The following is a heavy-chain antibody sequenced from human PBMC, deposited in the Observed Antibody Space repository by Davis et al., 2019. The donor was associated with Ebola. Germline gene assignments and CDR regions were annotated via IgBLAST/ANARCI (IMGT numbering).Heavy chain of an antibody. CDR1: GGSISSHY. Sequence: MPSETLSLTCTVSGGSISSHYWTWIRQPPGKGLEWIGYVYYTGSTNKNPSLKSRVTISVDTSKNQFSLKLTSVTAADTAVYYCARGGVRWHFDYWGQGTLVTVSS. D-gene: IGHD5-24*01. V-gene: IGHV4-59*11. CDR2: VYYTGST. J-gene: IGHJ4*02. CDR3: ARGGVRWHFDY.